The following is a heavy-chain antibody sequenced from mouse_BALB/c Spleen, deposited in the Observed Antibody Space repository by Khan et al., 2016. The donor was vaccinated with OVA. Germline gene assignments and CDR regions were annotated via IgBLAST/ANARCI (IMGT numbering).Heavy chain of an antibody. CDR1: GFTFSTYG. J-gene: IGHJ3*01. CDR2: ISSGGHYT. Sequence: EVQLQESGGDLVKPGGSLKLSCVASGFTFSTYGMSWVRQTPDMRLEWVATISSGGHYTYYPDSVTGRFTISRDNAKNTLYLQMSSLKSEDTAIYYCARLAYYYNSEGFAYWGQGTLVTVSA. V-gene: IGHV5-6*01. D-gene: IGHD1-1*01. CDR3: ARLAYYYNSEGFAY.